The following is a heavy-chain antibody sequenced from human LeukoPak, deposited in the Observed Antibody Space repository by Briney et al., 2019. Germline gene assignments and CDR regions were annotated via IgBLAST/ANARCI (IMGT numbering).Heavy chain of an antibody. CDR1: GFTFSSYW. D-gene: IGHD3-3*01. V-gene: IGHV3-7*03. J-gene: IGHJ4*02. Sequence: GGSLRLSCAASGFTFSSYWMSWVRQAPGKGLEWVANIKQDGSEKYYVDSVKGRFTISRDNAKNSLYLQMNSLRAEDTAVYYCARVSVTISSRYFDYWSQGTLVTVSS. CDR2: IKQDGSEK. CDR3: ARVSVTISSRYFDY.